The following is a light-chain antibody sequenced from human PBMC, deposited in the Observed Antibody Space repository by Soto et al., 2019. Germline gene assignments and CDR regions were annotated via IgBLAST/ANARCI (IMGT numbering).Light chain of an antibody. CDR3: SSYTTSNTRQIV. CDR1: SSDVVGYNY. Sequence: QSVLTQPASVSGSPGQSITISCTGTSSDVVGYNYVSWYQHHPGKAPKLIIYDVSNRPSGVSNRFSGFKSGNTASLTISGLQPEDEADYYCSSYTTSNTRQIVFGTGTKVTVL. V-gene: IGLV2-14*03. J-gene: IGLJ1*01. CDR2: DVS.